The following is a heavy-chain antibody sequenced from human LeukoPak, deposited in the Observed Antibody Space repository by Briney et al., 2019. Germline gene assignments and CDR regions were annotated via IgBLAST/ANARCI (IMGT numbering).Heavy chain of an antibody. Sequence: GASVTVSCKASGYTFTSYGISWVRQAPGQGLEWMGWISAYNGNTNYAQKLQGRVTMTTDTSTSTAYMKLRSLRSDDTAVYYCARDKGMVRGVIITGLGDYWGQGTLVTVSS. CDR3: ARDKGMVRGVIITGLGDY. J-gene: IGHJ4*02. D-gene: IGHD3-10*01. CDR1: GYTFTSYG. CDR2: ISAYNGNT. V-gene: IGHV1-18*04.